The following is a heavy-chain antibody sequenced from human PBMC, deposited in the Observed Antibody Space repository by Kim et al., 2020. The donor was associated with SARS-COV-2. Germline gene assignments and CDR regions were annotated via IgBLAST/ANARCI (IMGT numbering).Heavy chain of an antibody. J-gene: IGHJ3*02. V-gene: IGHV4-59*13. CDR2: IYYSGST. CDR1: GGSISSYY. Sequence: SETLSLTCTVSGGSISSYYWSWIRQPPGKGLEWIGYIYYSGSTNYNPSLKSRVTISVDTSKNQFSLKLSPVTAADTAVYYCARVEGFGELFTDAFDIWGQGTMVTVSS. CDR3: ARVEGFGELFTDAFDI. D-gene: IGHD3-10*01.